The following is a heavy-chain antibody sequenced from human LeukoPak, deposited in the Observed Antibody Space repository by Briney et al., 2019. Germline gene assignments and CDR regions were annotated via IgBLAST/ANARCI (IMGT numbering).Heavy chain of an antibody. CDR2: INPSAGSR. J-gene: IGHJ4*02. CDR3: ARGVLQLLPPLDY. V-gene: IGHV1-46*01. CDR1: GYTFTIYY. Sequence: ASVTVSCKASGYTFTIYYMHWVRQAPGQGLEWMGIINPSAGSRSYAQKFQGRVTMTRDRSRSTVYMEVSRLRCEDTAVYYCARGVLQLLPPLDYWGQGTLVTVSS. D-gene: IGHD5-18*01.